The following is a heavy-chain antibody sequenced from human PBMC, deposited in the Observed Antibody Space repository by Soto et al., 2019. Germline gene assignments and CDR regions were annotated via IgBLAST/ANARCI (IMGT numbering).Heavy chain of an antibody. CDR3: AKSHYDSSGYYIIDH. Sequence: SETLSLTCTVSGGSISGRCWSWVRQSPGKGLEWIGYFCYTGSTNYNPSLKSRVTISVDRSKTQCSLKLTSVTAADTAVYYCAKSHYDSSGYYIIDHWGQGTLVTVSS. V-gene: IGHV4-59*01. CDR1: GGSISGRC. D-gene: IGHD3-22*01. J-gene: IGHJ5*02. CDR2: FCYTGST.